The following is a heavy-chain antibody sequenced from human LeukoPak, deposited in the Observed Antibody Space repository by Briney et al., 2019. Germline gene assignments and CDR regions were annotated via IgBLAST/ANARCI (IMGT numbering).Heavy chain of an antibody. D-gene: IGHD5-18*01. J-gene: IGHJ4*02. Sequence: SETLSLTCTVSGGSISSSSYYWGWIRQPPGKGLEWIGRIYYSGSIYYNPSLQSRVTISVDTSKNQFSLKLSSVSAADTAVYYCARDQGGSRGYSYGYPLYYFDYWGQGTLVTVSS. CDR2: IYYSGSI. CDR3: ARDQGGSRGYSYGYPLYYFDY. CDR1: GGSISSSSYY. V-gene: IGHV4-39*07.